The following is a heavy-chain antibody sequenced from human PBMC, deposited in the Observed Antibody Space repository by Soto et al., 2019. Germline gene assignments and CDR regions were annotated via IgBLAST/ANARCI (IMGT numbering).Heavy chain of an antibody. D-gene: IGHD2-21*01. CDR2: IGQDGSQR. CDR3: ASARHIGP. Sequence: GGSLRLSCTASGFTFSNYWMSWVRQAPGKGLEWVANIGQDGSQRNYVDSVKGRFTISRDNAENSLYLQMNSLRAEDTAIYYCASARHIGPWGQGTLVTVSS. CDR1: GFTFSNYW. J-gene: IGHJ5*02. V-gene: IGHV3-7*01.